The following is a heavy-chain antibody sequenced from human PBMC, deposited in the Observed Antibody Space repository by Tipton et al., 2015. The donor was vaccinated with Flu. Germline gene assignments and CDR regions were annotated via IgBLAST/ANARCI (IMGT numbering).Heavy chain of an antibody. Sequence: LRLSCTVSGGSISSYYWSWIRQPPGKGLEWIGYIYYSGSTNYNPSLKSRVTISVDTSKNQFSLKLSSVTAADTAVYYCARCPYGDPSYCYYGMDVWGQGTTVTVSS. CDR1: GGSISSYY. D-gene: IGHD4-17*01. CDR3: ARCPYGDPSYCYYGMDV. V-gene: IGHV4-59*01. CDR2: IYYSGST. J-gene: IGHJ6*02.